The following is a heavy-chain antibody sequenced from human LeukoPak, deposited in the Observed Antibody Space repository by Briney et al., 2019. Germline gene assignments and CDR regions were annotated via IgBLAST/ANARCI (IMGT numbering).Heavy chain of an antibody. CDR1: GFTFFSYA. CDR2: IDGSGSST. V-gene: IGHV3-23*01. D-gene: IGHD3-10*01. Sequence: GGSLRLSCSTSGFTFFSYAMSWVRRAPGKGLEWVSAIDGSGSSTYFADSVEGRFAISRDNSKNTLYLQMNSLRAEDTAVYYCAKGIYGDFDYWGQGTLVTVSS. CDR3: AKGIYGDFDY. J-gene: IGHJ4*02.